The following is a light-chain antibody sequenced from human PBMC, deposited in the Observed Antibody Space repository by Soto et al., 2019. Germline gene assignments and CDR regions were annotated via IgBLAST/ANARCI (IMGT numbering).Light chain of an antibody. CDR1: QSITSD. Sequence: EIVLTQSPATLSLSPGERATLSCRASQSITSDLAWYQQKPGQAPRLLIYDASNRATGIPARFSGSGSGTDFTLTISSLEPEDFAVYYCQQRYNWQYTFGQGTKLEIK. CDR2: DAS. J-gene: IGKJ2*01. V-gene: IGKV3-11*01. CDR3: QQRYNWQYT.